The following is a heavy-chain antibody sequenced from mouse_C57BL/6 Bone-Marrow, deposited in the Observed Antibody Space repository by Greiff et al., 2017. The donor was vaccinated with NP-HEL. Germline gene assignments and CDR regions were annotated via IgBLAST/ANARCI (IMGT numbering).Heavy chain of an antibody. D-gene: IGHD2-13*01. J-gene: IGHJ3*01. Sequence: ESGPGLVKPSQSLSLSCSVSGYSITSGDYWYWIRRFPGNKLEWMGYLSYDGSNNYNQSLKNRISITRDTSTNQLFLKLKSVTTEDKATDYYARRNDSWFAYWGQGTLVTVSA. CDR1: GYSITSGDY. CDR3: ARRNDSWFAY. CDR2: LSYDGSN. V-gene: IGHV3-6*01.